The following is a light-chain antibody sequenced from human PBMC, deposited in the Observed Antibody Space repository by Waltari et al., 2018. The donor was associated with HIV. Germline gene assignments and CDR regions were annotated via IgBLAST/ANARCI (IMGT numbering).Light chain of an antibody. V-gene: IGLV1-51*01. CDR2: DTY. Sequence: QSVLTQPPSVSAAPGQKVTISCSGSSSDIGSYSASWYQQFPGTAPRRLIFDTYKRPSGIPDRFSASKSGTSATLDITGLQTGDEADYYCATWDNSLSIGVFGGGTKLTVL. J-gene: IGLJ3*02. CDR3: ATWDNSLSIGV. CDR1: SSDIGSYS.